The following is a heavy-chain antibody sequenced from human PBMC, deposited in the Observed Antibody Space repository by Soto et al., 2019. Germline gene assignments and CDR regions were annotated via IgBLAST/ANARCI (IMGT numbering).Heavy chain of an antibody. D-gene: IGHD6-13*01. CDR2: IYPGDSDT. Sequence: PGESLKISCKGSGYSFTSYWIGWVRRMPGKGLEWMGIIYPGDSDTRYSPSFQGQVTISADKSISTAYLQWSSLKASDTAMYYCARHISEWQQLGGRFDPWGQGTQVTVSS. J-gene: IGHJ5*02. V-gene: IGHV5-51*01. CDR1: GYSFTSYW. CDR3: ARHISEWQQLGGRFDP.